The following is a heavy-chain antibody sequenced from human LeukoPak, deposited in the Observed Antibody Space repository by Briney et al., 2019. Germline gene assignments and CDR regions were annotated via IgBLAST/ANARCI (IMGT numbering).Heavy chain of an antibody. V-gene: IGHV3-30*18. Sequence: GGSLRLSCAASGFTFSSYGMHWVRQAPGKGLEWVAVISYDGSNKYYADSVKGRFTISRDNSKNTLYLQMNSLRAEDTAVYYCAKGPYGDSDDAFDIWGQGTMVTVSS. CDR3: AKGPYGDSDDAFDI. D-gene: IGHD5-12*01. CDR2: ISYDGSNK. J-gene: IGHJ3*02. CDR1: GFTFSSYG.